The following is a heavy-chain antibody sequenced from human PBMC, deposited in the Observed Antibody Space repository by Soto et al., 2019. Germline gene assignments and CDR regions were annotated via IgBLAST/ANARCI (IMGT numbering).Heavy chain of an antibody. D-gene: IGHD6-13*01. Sequence: QVQLVQSGAEVKKPGSSVKVSCKASGGTFSNYAISWGRQAPGQGLEWMGGIIPIFGTTNYAQRFQGRVTITADESTSTAYMELSSLRSEDTAVYYCARVSSSWYKDYFDYWGQGTLVTVSS. V-gene: IGHV1-69*12. CDR2: IIPIFGTT. CDR1: GGTFSNYA. CDR3: ARVSSSWYKDYFDY. J-gene: IGHJ4*02.